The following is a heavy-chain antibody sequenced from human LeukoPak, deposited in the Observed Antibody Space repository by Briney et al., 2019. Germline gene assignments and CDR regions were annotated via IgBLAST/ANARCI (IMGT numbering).Heavy chain of an antibody. CDR3: ARGRDRSKAGDH. CDR2: IHPSGIF. J-gene: IGHJ4*02. Sequence: SETLSLTCAVYGGSCDDYYCSWLRQPPGKGLEWIGEIHPSGIFYYNSSLLSRVTISIDTSESQFSLRLTSVTAADTAFYYCARGRDRSKAGDHWGQGSLVTVSS. D-gene: IGHD5-24*01. CDR1: GGSCDDYY. V-gene: IGHV4-34*01.